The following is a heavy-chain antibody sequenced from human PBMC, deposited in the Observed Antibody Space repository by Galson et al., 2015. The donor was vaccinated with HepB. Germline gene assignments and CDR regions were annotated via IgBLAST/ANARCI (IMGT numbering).Heavy chain of an antibody. CDR3: ARDSLHQYDSHGSYFAS. V-gene: IGHV3-9*01. D-gene: IGHD3-22*01. J-gene: IGHJ4*02. Sequence: SLRLSCAAFGFQFDDFAMHWVRQAPGKGLEWVASISWNSNFIAYADSVKGRFTISRDNAKNSLYLHLRSLRAEDTALYSCARDSLHQYDSHGSYFASWGQGTQVTVSS. CDR1: GFQFDDFA. CDR2: ISWNSNFI.